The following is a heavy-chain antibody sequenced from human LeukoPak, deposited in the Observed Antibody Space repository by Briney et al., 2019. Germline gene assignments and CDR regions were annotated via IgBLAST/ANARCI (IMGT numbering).Heavy chain of an antibody. D-gene: IGHD3-9*01. Sequence: SETLSLTCTISGGSISSYYWSWIRPPPGRGLEWGGYIYYSGRTNYNPSLKSRVTISVDTSTNHFSLKLSSVTAADTAVYYCARDCLDIDWLLFDYWGQGTLVTVSS. V-gene: IGHV4-59*01. J-gene: IGHJ4*02. CDR2: IYYSGRT. CDR3: ARDCLDIDWLLFDY. CDR1: GGSISSYY.